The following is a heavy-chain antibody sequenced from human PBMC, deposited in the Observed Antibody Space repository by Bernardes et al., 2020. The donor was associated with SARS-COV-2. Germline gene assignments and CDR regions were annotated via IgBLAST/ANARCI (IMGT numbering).Heavy chain of an antibody. V-gene: IGHV3-48*01. CDR1: GITFIRYS. D-gene: IGHD6-19*01. J-gene: IGHJ5*02. CDR3: ARGAKQWLVLGENWFDP. CDR2: ISAGGSTI. Sequence: GGSLRLSCAASGITFIRYSMSWVRQAPGTGLEWIAYISAGGSTISYADSVKGRFTISRDNAKYSLYLQMNSLRADDTAVYFCARGAKQWLVLGENWFDPWGQGTTVTVSS.